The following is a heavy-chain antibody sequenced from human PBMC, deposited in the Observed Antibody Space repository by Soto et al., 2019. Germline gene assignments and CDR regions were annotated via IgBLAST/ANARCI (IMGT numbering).Heavy chain of an antibody. D-gene: IGHD3-10*01. V-gene: IGHV3-23*01. J-gene: IGHJ4*01. Sequence: EVQLLESGGDLVQPGGSLRLSCAASGFTFSDRAMTWVRQAPGKGLEWVSALTARGFNTYYADSVRGRFTICRDNSRNTLYPKMKSLIAEDTLTYYCAVANYHGSGGQYDYWGHGTLVAVSS. CDR1: GFTFSDRA. CDR2: LTARGFNT. CDR3: AVANYHGSGGQYDY.